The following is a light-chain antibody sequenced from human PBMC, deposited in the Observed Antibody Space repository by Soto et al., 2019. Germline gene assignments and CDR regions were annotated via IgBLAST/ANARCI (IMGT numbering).Light chain of an antibody. Sequence: QSLMTQPASVSGSPGQSITISCTGTISDVGGYNYVSWYQQHPGKAPKLMIYEVSNRPSGVSNRFSGSKSGNTASLTISGLQAEDEADYYCSSYTSSSTLDFGTGTKVTVL. CDR2: EVS. J-gene: IGLJ1*01. CDR1: ISDVGGYNY. CDR3: SSYTSSSTLD. V-gene: IGLV2-14*01.